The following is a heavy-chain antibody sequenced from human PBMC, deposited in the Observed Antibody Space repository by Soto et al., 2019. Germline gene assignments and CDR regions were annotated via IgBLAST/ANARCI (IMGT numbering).Heavy chain of an antibody. CDR3: ARGLTISNNPNWFDP. CDR1: GGSSSSGGYS. J-gene: IGHJ5*02. D-gene: IGHD3-3*01. V-gene: IGHV4-30-2*01. Sequence: QLQLQESGSGLVKPSQTLSLTCAVSGGSSSSGGYSWSWIRQPPGKGLEWIGYIYHSGSTYYNPALKSRVTITVDRSTNQFSLKLSSVTAADKAVYYCARGLTISNNPNWFDPWGQGTLVTVSS. CDR2: IYHSGST.